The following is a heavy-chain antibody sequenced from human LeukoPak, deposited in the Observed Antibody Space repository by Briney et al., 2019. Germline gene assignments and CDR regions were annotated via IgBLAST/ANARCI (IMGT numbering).Heavy chain of an antibody. CDR1: GFTFSSYG. CDR3: AKARSYCGGDCSLYAFDI. Sequence: GSLRLSCAASGFTFSSYGMHWVRQAPGKGLEWVAFIRYDGGNKYYADSVKGRFTISRDNSKNTLYLQMNSLRAEDTAVYYCAKARSYCGGDCSLYAFDIWGQGTMVTVSS. J-gene: IGHJ3*02. V-gene: IGHV3-30*02. D-gene: IGHD2-21*01. CDR2: IRYDGGNK.